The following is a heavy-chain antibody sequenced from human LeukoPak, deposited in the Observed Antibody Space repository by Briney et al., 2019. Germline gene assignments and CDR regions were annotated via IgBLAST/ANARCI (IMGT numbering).Heavy chain of an antibody. CDR3: TKNQYSGTIITPLDPFDV. CDR1: GYTFTRYY. CDR2: IDPNTGGT. J-gene: IGHJ3*01. D-gene: IGHD3-10*01. Sequence: ASVKVSCKASGYTFTRYYIHWLRQAPGQGIEWMGWIDPNTGGTNCAQKFQGRITMTRDTSINTVYMELNRLRSDDTAVYYCTKNQYSGTIITPLDPFDVWGQGTMVTVSS. V-gene: IGHV1-2*02.